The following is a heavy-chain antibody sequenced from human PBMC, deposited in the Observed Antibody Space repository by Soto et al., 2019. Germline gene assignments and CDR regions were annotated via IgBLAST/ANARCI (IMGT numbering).Heavy chain of an antibody. CDR2: IKQDGSEK. D-gene: IGHD1-26*01. J-gene: IGHJ5*02. CDR3: ARDSIVGATNWFDP. CDR1: GFTFSSYW. V-gene: IGHV3-7*01. Sequence: GGSLRLSCAASGFTFSSYWMSWVRPAPGKGLEWVANIKQDGSEKYYVDSVKGRFTISRDNAKNSLYLQMNSLRAEDTAVYYCARDSIVGATNWFDPWGQGTLVTVSS.